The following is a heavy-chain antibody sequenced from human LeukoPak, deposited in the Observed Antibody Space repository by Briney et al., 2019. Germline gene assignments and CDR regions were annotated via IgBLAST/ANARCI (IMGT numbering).Heavy chain of an antibody. CDR1: GYTFTDYY. CDR2: INPNSGGT. CDR3: ARADCSSGSCLSDLYLDA. Sequence: ASVMVSCKASGYTFTDYYMHWVRQAPGQGLEWMGWINPNSGGTYYAQKFQGRVTMTRDTSISTAYMELSRLTSDDTAVYRCARADCSSGSCLSDLYLDAWGTGTTVTVSS. J-gene: IGHJ6*04. V-gene: IGHV1-2*02. D-gene: IGHD2-15*01.